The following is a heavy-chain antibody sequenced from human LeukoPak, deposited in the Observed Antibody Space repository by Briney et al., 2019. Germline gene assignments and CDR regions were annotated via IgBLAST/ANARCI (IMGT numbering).Heavy chain of an antibody. CDR3: ARRGYWRELF. CDR2: IYHSGST. V-gene: IGHV4-38-2*02. CDR1: GYSISSGYY. Sequence: SSETLSLTCTVSGYSISSGYYWGWIRQPPGKGLEWIGSIYHSGSTNYNPSLKSRVTISVDTSKNQFSLKLSSVTAADTAVYYCARRGYWRELFWGQGTMVTVSS. D-gene: IGHD1-7*01. J-gene: IGHJ3*01.